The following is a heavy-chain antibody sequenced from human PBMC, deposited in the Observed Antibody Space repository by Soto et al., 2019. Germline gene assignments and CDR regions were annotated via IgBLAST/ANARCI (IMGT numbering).Heavy chain of an antibody. D-gene: IGHD2-21*02. Sequence: QVQLVQSGAEVKKPGASVKVSCKASGDTFTDYYIHWVRQAPGQGLEWMVTVNPSGGHTTYAQHFMGRMNMNRAKYTSKLYMELTSLKSEDTAVYYCARGGHVVVVPAALDYWGQGTLVTVSS. CDR1: GDTFTDYY. J-gene: IGHJ4*02. CDR3: ARGGHVVVVPAALDY. V-gene: IGHV1-46*01. CDR2: VNPSGGHT.